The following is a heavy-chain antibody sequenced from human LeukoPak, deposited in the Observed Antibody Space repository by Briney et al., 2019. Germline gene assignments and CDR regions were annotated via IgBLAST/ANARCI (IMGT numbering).Heavy chain of an antibody. J-gene: IGHJ4*02. CDR1: GGSISSSTYY. V-gene: IGHV3-23*01. D-gene: IGHD4-17*01. CDR3: AKDQGDGDYVWDY. Sequence: ETLSLTCTVSGGSISSSTYYWGWIRQPPGKGLEWVSAISGSGGSTYYADSVKGRFTIYRDNSKNTLYLQMNSLRAEDTAVYYCAKDQGDGDYVWDYWGQGTLVTVSS. CDR2: ISGSGGST.